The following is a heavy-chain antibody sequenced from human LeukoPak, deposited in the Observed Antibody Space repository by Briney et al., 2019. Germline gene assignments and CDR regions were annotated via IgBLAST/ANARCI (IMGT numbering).Heavy chain of an antibody. V-gene: IGHV2-5*01. Sequence: GPSLVNVTQTLTLTCTLSGFSFGSIGVGGGWGRQPPVKALVWLAPLYWTDDKHYTPTLQKKLAITKHTTKNQVVLTMTNMDPGDTGPYYCAHRRTISAWWDFFDYWGQGKLVTVSS. J-gene: IGHJ4*02. CDR1: GFSFGSIGVG. D-gene: IGHD2-8*02. CDR3: AHRRTISAWWDFFDY. CDR2: LYWTDDK.